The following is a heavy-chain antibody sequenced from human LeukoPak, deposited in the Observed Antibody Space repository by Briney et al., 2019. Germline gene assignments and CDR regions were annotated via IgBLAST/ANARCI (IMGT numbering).Heavy chain of an antibody. V-gene: IGHV3-23*01. CDR1: GFTFSSYG. CDR2: ISGSGGST. J-gene: IGHJ4*02. CDR3: AKDQFHANYYDSSGYSGPFDY. D-gene: IGHD3-22*01. Sequence: GSLRLSCAASGFTFSSYGMSWVRQAPGKGLEWVSAISGSGGSTYYADSVKGRFTISRDNSKNTLYLQMNSLRAEDTAVYYCAKDQFHANYYDSSGYSGPFDYWGQGTLVTVSS.